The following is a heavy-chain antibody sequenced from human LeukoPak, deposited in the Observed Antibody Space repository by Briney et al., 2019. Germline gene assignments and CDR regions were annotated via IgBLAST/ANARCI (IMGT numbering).Heavy chain of an antibody. CDR2: IAGRGDVT. J-gene: IGHJ4*02. Sequence: PGGSLRLSCAASGFTFRSYAMNWVRLAPGKGLEWVSSIAGRGDVTYYADSVKGRFTISRGNSKNTLYLQMSSLRAEDTAVYHCAREDRSSGFYGLDYWGQGTLVTVSS. V-gene: IGHV3-23*01. D-gene: IGHD6-19*01. CDR3: AREDRSSGFYGLDY. CDR1: GFTFRSYA.